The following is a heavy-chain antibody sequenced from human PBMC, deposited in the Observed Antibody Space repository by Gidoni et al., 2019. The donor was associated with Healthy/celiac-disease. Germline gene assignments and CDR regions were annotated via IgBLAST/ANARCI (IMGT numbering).Heavy chain of an antibody. CDR2: IYYSGST. V-gene: IGHV4-31*03. Sequence: QLQLQQSVPGLVKPSRTLSLTRPFSVGSFISGGYYWSWIRQHPGKGLEWFGYIYYSGSTYYNPSLKSRVTISVDTSKNQFSLKLSSVTAADTAVYYCARAPPNFWSGYNDYWGQGTLVTVSS. CDR1: VGSFISGGYY. D-gene: IGHD3-3*01. CDR3: ARAPPNFWSGYNDY. J-gene: IGHJ4*02.